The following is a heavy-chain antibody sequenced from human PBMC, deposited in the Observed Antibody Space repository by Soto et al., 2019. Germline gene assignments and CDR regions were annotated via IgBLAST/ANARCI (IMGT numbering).Heavy chain of an antibody. V-gene: IGHV1-18*01. Sequence: QVQLVQSGAEVKKPGASVKVSCKASGYSCTSYGISWVRHAPGQGLAWMGWISAYNGNTKYAQKLQGRVTMTTDTATSTAYTELRSLRSDDTAVYSCARALAVALIDYWGQGTLVTVSS. CDR3: ARALAVALIDY. D-gene: IGHD6-19*01. CDR1: GYSCTSYG. CDR2: ISAYNGNT. J-gene: IGHJ4*02.